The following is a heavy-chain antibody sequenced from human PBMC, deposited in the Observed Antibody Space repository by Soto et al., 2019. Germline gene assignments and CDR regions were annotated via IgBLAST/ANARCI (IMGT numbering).Heavy chain of an antibody. D-gene: IGHD3-10*01. J-gene: IGHJ6*02. CDR3: ARDYSYGSGRGGMDV. CDR1: GGTFRSYA. V-gene: IGHV1-69*01. Sequence: QVQLVQSGAEVKKPGSSVKVSCKASGGTFRSYAISWVRQAPGPGLEWLGGLIPIFGTAHYAKKFQGRVTVTADESTSTAYMELSSLRFEDTAVYYCARDYSYGSGRGGMDVWGQGTTVTVSS. CDR2: LIPIFGTA.